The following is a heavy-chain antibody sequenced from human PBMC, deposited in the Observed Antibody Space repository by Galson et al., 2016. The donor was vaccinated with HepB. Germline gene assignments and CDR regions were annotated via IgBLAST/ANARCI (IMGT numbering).Heavy chain of an antibody. CDR3: ARGGFNHGLDV. CDR2: INNDGSST. J-gene: IGHJ3*01. V-gene: IGHV3-74*01. D-gene: IGHD1-14*01. Sequence: SLRLSCAASGFTFNNYWMYWVRQAPGKGLVWISCINNDGSSTTYADSVKGRFTISRDNAKNTQYMQMNSLRAEDTAVYYCARGGFNHGLDVWGQGTMVTVSS. CDR1: GFTFNNYW.